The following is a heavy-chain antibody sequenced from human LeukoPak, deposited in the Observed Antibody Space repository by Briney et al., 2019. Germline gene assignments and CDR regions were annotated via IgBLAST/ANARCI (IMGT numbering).Heavy chain of an antibody. CDR1: GGTFSSYA. CDR2: IIPILGIA. V-gene: IGHV1-69*04. J-gene: IGHJ4*02. CDR3: AKDRRSVLLWFGEPGDIDY. D-gene: IGHD3-10*01. Sequence: ASVKVSCKASGGTFSSYAISWVRQAPGQGLEWMGRIIPILGIANYAQKFQGRVTITADKSTSTAYMELSSLRAEDTAVYYCAKDRRSVLLWFGEPGDIDYWGQGTLVTVSS.